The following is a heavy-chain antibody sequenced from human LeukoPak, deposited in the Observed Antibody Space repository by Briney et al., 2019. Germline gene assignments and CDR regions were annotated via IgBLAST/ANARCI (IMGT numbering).Heavy chain of an antibody. CDR1: GGSFSGYC. D-gene: IGHD3-22*01. CDR2: INHSGST. CDR3: ARGRPYYYDSSGYYPSYYFDY. J-gene: IGHJ4*02. Sequence: SETLSLTCAVYGGSFSGYCWSWIRQPPGKGLEWIGEINHSGSTNYNPSLKSRVTISVDTSKNQFSLKLSSVTAADTAVYYCARGRPYYYDSSGYYPSYYFDYWGQGTLVTVSS. V-gene: IGHV4-34*01.